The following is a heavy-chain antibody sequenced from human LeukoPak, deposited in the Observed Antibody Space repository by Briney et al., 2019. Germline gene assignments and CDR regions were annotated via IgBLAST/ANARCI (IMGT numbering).Heavy chain of an antibody. D-gene: IGHD3-22*01. Sequence: TSETLSLTCTVSGASIISDTYYWGWIRQPPGKGLEWIGSIYYSGSTYYSPSLKSRVTMSVDTSTNQFSLELISVTAADTALYYCARNFYASSGYYLDDFYFDFWGQGTLVTVSS. V-gene: IGHV4-39*07. CDR2: IYYSGST. J-gene: IGHJ4*02. CDR3: ARNFYASSGYYLDDFYFDF. CDR1: GASIISDTYY.